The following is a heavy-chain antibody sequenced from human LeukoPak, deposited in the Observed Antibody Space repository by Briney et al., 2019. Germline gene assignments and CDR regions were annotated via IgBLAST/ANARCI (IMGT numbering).Heavy chain of an antibody. CDR3: AKDGSGSNYYYYMDV. J-gene: IGHJ6*03. CDR2: ISWNSGNI. V-gene: IGHV3-9*01. CDR1: GFTFDDYA. D-gene: IGHD2-15*01. Sequence: PGGSLRLSCVASGFTFDDYAMHWVRHAPGKGLEWVSVISWNSGNIQYADSVKGRFTVSRDNAKNALYLQMHSLRAEDTALYYCAKDGSGSNYYYYMDVWGKGTTVTISS.